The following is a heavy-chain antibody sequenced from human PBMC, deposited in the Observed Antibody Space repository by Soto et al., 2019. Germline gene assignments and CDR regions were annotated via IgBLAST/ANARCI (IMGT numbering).Heavy chain of an antibody. CDR2: MNPNSGNT. V-gene: IGHV1-8*01. D-gene: IGHD5-12*01. CDR3: ARVHPSYRDGYNYLDS. CDR1: GYSFTSYA. Sequence: GESLKISCKGSGYSFTSYAINWVRQATGQGLEWMGWMNPNSGNTGYAQKFQGRVTMTRNTSISTAYMELSSLRSADTAVYYCARVHPSYRDGYNYLDSWGQGTLVTVSS. J-gene: IGHJ4*02.